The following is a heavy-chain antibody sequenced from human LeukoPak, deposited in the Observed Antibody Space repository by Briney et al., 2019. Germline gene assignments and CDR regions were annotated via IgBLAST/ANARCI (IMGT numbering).Heavy chain of an antibody. CDR2: INHSGST. Sequence: SSETLSLTCAVYGGSFSGYYWSWIRQPPGKGLEWIGEINHSGSTNYNPSLKSRVTISVDTSKNQFSLKLSSVTAADTAVYYCARGERFGVADYWGQGTLVTVSS. V-gene: IGHV4-34*01. D-gene: IGHD3-3*01. CDR1: GGSFSGYY. CDR3: ARGERFGVADY. J-gene: IGHJ4*02.